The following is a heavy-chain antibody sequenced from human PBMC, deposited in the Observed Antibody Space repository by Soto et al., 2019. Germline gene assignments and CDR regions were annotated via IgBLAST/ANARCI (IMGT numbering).Heavy chain of an antibody. D-gene: IGHD3-16*01. V-gene: IGHV4-39*01. CDR3: GGEWPGENAFDI. J-gene: IGHJ3*02. CDR2: LYYSENT. CDR1: GGSISSSIYD. Sequence: QLQLQESGPGLVKPSETLSLTCTVSGGSISSSIYDWGWIRQPPGKGLEWIGRLYYSENTYYNPSHKSRVTIFVDTSKNQFSLKLSSVTAADTAVYFCGGEWPGENAFDIWGQGTMVTVSS.